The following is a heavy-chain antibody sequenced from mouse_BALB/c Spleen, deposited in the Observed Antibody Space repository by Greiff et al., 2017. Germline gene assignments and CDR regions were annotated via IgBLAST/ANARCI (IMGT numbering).Heavy chain of an antibody. Sequence: VQLQQSGAELVKPGASVKLSCTASGFNIKDTYMHWVKQRPEQGLEWIGRIDPANGNTKYDPKFQGKATITTDTSSNTAYLQLSSLTSEDTAVYYCARMADETLDYGGQGTTLTVSS. CDR3: ARMADETLDY. D-gene: IGHD2-3*01. CDR1: GFNIKDTY. V-gene: IGHV14-3*02. J-gene: IGHJ2*01. CDR2: IDPANGNT.